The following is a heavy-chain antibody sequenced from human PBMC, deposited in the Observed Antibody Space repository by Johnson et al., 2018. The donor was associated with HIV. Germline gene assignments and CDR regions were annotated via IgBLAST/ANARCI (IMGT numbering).Heavy chain of an antibody. CDR2: ISSDGNNK. CDR3: ARRLYDSRGADAFDI. J-gene: IGHJ3*02. CDR1: GFTFSSYA. V-gene: IGHV3-30-3*01. D-gene: IGHD3-22*01. Sequence: QVQLVESGGGVVQPGRSLRLSCASSGFTFSSYAMHWVRQAPGKGLEWQAVISSDGNNKYYADSVKDRFTISRDNSKNTVYLQMNSLSAEDTAVYYCARRLYDSRGADAFDIWGQGTIVTVSS.